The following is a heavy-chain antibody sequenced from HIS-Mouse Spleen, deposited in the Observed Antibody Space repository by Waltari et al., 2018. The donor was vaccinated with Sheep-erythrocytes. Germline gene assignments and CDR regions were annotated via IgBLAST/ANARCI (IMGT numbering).Heavy chain of an antibody. D-gene: IGHD3-10*01. CDR1: GGSISSGGYY. J-gene: IGHJ5*02. Sequence: QVQLQESGPGLVKPSQTLSLTCTVSGGSISSGGYYWSWIRQHPGKGLEWIGYNYYRWSTYYNPSLKRRVTISVDTSKNQFSLKLSSVTAADTAVYYCARALIITMVRGVTSNWFDPWGQGTLVTISS. V-gene: IGHV4-31*03. CDR3: ARALIITMVRGVTSNWFDP. CDR2: NYYRWST.